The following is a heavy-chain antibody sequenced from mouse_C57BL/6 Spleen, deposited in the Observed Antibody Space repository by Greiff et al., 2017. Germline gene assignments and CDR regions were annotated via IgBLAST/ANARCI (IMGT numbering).Heavy chain of an antibody. Sequence: VQLQQSGPELVKPGASVKISCKASGYSFTSYYIHWVKQRPGQGLEWIGWIYPGSGNTKYNEKFKGKATLTADTSSSTAYMQLSSLTSEDSAVYYCARGLSYWYFDVWGTGTTVTVSS. CDR3: ARGLSYWYFDV. V-gene: IGHV1-66*01. CDR2: IYPGSGNT. D-gene: IGHD1-1*02. CDR1: GYSFTSYY. J-gene: IGHJ1*03.